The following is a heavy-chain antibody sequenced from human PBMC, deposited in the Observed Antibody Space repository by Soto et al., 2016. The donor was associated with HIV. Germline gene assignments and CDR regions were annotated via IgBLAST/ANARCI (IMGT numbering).Heavy chain of an antibody. Sequence: EVQLLESGGGLVQPGGSLRLSCAASRFTFSSYAMSWVRQAPGKGLEWVSVISGSGGSTYYADSVKGRFTISRDNSKNTLYLQMNSPRAEDTAVYYCAEAGAGYSSSWYGAFDYWGQGTLVTVSS. J-gene: IGHJ4*02. CDR2: ISGSGGST. CDR3: AEAGAGYSSSWYGAFDY. D-gene: IGHD6-13*01. V-gene: IGHV3-23*01. CDR1: RFTFSSYA.